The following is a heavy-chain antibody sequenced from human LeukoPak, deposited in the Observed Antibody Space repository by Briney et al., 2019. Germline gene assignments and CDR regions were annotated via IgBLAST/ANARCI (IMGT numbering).Heavy chain of an antibody. CDR3: ARDLGERDDYSNYKDAFDI. CDR1: GGSFSGYY. J-gene: IGHJ3*02. V-gene: IGHV4-34*01. CDR2: INHSGST. D-gene: IGHD4-11*01. Sequence: SETLSLTCAVYGGSFSGYYWSWIRQPPGKGLEWIGEINHSGSTNYNPSLKSRVTISVDTSKNQFSLKLSSVTAADTAVYYCARDLGERDDYSNYKDAFDIWGQGTMVTVSS.